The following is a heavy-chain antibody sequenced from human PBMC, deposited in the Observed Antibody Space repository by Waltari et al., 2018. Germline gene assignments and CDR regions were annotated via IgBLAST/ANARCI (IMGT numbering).Heavy chain of an antibody. J-gene: IGHJ6*02. Sequence: QVQLVQSGAAVKKPGSSMTVSCMASGGSFHRKSVSWVRQAPGQGLEWMGGIIPMFPRTNYAQRFRGRVTITADKSTSTVYMELSNLTSEDTAVYYCAKTIDYGDSYYYYCMDVWGQGTPLTVS. CDR3: AKTIDYGDSYYYYCMDV. V-gene: IGHV1-69*06. D-gene: IGHD4-17*01. CDR1: GGSFHRKS. CDR2: IIPMFPRT.